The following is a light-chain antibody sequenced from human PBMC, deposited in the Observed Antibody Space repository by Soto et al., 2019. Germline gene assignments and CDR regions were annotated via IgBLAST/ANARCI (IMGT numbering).Light chain of an antibody. V-gene: IGKV1-39*01. CDR2: ATS. CDR3: QQTNSMPRT. J-gene: IGKJ1*01. CDR1: QSISRF. Sequence: IQMTQYPSSLSASVGDRFTITCMASQSISRFLNWYQHKPGKAPKLLISATSRLQSGVTSRFTGSGSGTDFTLTISSLQPEDFVTYYCQQTNSMPRTFGPGTKVDIK.